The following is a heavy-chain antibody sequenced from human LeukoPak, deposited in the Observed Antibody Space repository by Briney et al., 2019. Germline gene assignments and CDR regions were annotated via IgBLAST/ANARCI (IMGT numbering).Heavy chain of an antibody. CDR2: IYYSGST. V-gene: IGHV4-39*01. CDR3: ARHILSYPPITIFGVVIPPNWFDP. D-gene: IGHD3-3*01. J-gene: IGHJ5*02. Sequence: PSETLSLTCTVSGGSISSSSYYWGWIRQPPGKGLEWIGSIYYSGSTYYNPSLKSRVTISVDTSKNQFSLKLSSVTAADTAVYYCARHILSYPPITIFGVVIPPNWFDPWGQGTLVTVSS. CDR1: GGSISSSSYY.